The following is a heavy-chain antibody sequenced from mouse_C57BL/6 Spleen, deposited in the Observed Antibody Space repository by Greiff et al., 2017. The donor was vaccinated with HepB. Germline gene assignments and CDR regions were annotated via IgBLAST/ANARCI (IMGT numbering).Heavy chain of an antibody. J-gene: IGHJ2*01. CDR2: INPNNGGT. D-gene: IGHD2-3*01. CDR1: GYTFTDYY. CDR3: AREGNGYYTYFDY. V-gene: IGHV1-26*01. Sequence: VQLQQSGPELVKPGASVKISCKASGYTFTDYYMNWVKQSHGKSLEWIGDINPNNGGTSYNQKFKGKATLTVDKSSSTAYMELRSLTSEDSAVYYCAREGNGYYTYFDYWGQGTTLTVSS.